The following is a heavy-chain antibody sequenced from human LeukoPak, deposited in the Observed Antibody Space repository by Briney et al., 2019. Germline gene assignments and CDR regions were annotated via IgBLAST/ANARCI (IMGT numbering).Heavy chain of an antibody. CDR3: ARDLTRYYSSTSCYIEDYYYGMDV. Sequence: ASVKGSCKASGYTFTGYYMHWVRQAPGQGLEWMGWINPNSGGTNYAQKFQGRVTMTRDTSISTAYMELSRLRSDDTAVYYCARDLTRYYSSTSCYIEDYYYGMDVWGQGTTVTVSS. CDR2: INPNSGGT. J-gene: IGHJ6*02. D-gene: IGHD2-2*02. V-gene: IGHV1-2*02. CDR1: GYTFTGYY.